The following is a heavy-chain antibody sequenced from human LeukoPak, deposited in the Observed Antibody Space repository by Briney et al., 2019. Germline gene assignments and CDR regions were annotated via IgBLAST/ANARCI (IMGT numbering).Heavy chain of an antibody. Sequence: AGGSLRLSCAASGFKFSSFSMGWVRQAPGKGLEWLSYITSTSSATYYADSLQGRFTISRDNAKNSLYLQINSLRADDTAVYYCARAIASYGDSAYWGQGILVTVSS. V-gene: IGHV3-48*04. CDR1: GFKFSSFS. CDR3: ARAIASYGDSAY. CDR2: ITSTSSAT. D-gene: IGHD5-18*01. J-gene: IGHJ4*02.